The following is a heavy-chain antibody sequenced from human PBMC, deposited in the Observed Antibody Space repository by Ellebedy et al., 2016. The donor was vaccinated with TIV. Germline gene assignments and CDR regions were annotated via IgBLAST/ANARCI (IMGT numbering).Heavy chain of an antibody. D-gene: IGHD1-26*01. CDR2: IKQDGSEE. V-gene: IGHV3-7*03. CDR1: GFSFSIYS. CDR3: ARARGLLYEKWGGAGYGMDV. J-gene: IGHJ6*02. Sequence: GESLKISCADSGFSFSIYSMNWVRQAPGKGLEWVATIKQDGSEEYYVDSVKGRFTISRDNAKNSLFLQMRSLRAEDTAVYYCARARGLLYEKWGGAGYGMDVWGQGTTVTVYS.